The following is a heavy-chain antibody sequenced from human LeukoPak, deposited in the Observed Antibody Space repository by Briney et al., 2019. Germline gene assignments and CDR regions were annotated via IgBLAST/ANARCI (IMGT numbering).Heavy chain of an antibody. CDR2: ISSSSSYI. D-gene: IGHD3-10*01. V-gene: IGHV3-21*01. J-gene: IGHJ4*02. CDR3: ARDLGWFGEFDS. Sequence: GGSLRLSCAASGFTFSSYSMDWVRQAPGKGLEWVSSISSSSSYIYYADSVKGRFTISRDNAKNSVYLQMNSLRADDTAVYYCARDLGWFGEFDSWGQGTLVTVSS. CDR1: GFTFSSYS.